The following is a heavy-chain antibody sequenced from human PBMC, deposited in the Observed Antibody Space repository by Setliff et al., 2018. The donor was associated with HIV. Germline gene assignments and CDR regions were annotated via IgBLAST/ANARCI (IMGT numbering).Heavy chain of an antibody. CDR3: ARDPGGIVATIPDY. J-gene: IGHJ4*02. CDR2: IHHSGPT. V-gene: IGHV4-34*01. CDR1: GGSFSGYY. Sequence: SETLSLTCAVYGGSFSGYYWSWIRQPPGKGLEWIAHIHHSGPTYYNPSLKSRVTISVDASKNQFSLKLSSVTAADTAVYYCARDPGGIVATIPDYWGQGTLVTVSS. D-gene: IGHD5-12*01.